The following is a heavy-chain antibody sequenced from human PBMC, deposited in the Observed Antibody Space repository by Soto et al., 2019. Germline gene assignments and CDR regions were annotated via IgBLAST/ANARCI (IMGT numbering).Heavy chain of an antibody. CDR2: IYYSGST. CDR1: GGSIRSSSSY. Sequence: QLQLQASGPGLVKPSETLSLTCTVSGGSIRSSSSYWDWIRQPPGKGLEWIGSIYYSGSTYYSPSLKSRVILSIDKSTNQSSLKVSSVTAADTAGYYCARRRGVVQDGMEVVGLG. D-gene: IGHD3-3*01. J-gene: IGHJ6*02. CDR3: ARRRGVVQDGMEV. V-gene: IGHV4-39*01.